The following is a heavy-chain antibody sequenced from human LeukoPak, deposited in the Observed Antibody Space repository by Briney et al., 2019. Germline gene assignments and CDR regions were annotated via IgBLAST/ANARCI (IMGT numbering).Heavy chain of an antibody. CDR3: VGGPGSLLH. V-gene: IGHV6-1*01. J-gene: IGHJ4*02. CDR1: GDSVSSNSGA. CDR2: TYYRSKWYN. Sequence: SQTLSLTFAISGDSVSSNSGAWNWIRQSPSRGLEWLGRTYYRSKWYNGYAVSVKSRITINPDTSKNQFSLHLNSVTPEDTAVYYCVGGPGSLLHWGQGILVTVSS.